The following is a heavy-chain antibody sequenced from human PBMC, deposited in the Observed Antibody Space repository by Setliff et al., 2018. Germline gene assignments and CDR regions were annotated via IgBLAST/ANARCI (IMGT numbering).Heavy chain of an antibody. D-gene: IGHD2-21*01. Sequence: GGSLRLSCAASGFSLSDHYVDWVRQAPGKGLEWVGRFRDKASGYTLYAESVKGRFTISRDNAKNSLILQMNSLRVEDTAIYYCARESEIGCCYFDGWGQGTLVTVSS. J-gene: IGHJ4*02. CDR3: ARESEIGCCYFDG. CDR2: FRDKASGYT. CDR1: GFSLSDHY. V-gene: IGHV3-11*06.